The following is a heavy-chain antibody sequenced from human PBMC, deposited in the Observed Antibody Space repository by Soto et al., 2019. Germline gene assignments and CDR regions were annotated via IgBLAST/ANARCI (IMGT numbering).Heavy chain of an antibody. CDR1: GGSISSYY. CDR2: IYYSGST. V-gene: IGHV4-59*01. Sequence: PSETLSLTCTVSGGSISSYYWTWIRQPPGKGLEWIGYIYYSGSTYYNPSLKSRVTISVDTSKNQFSLRLNSVTAADTAVYYCSRRTGSTIYYYGMDVWGQGTTVTVSS. CDR3: SRRTGSTIYYYGMDV. D-gene: IGHD3-10*01. J-gene: IGHJ6*02.